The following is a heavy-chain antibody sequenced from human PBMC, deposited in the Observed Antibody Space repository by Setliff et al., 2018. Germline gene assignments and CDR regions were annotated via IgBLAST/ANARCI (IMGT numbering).Heavy chain of an antibody. D-gene: IGHD2-15*01. V-gene: IGHV3-30*03. CDR3: ARTCSGSGCYAGLES. J-gene: IGHJ4*02. CDR2: ILDDGVKK. CDR1: GFTFSTYR. Sequence: LSCAASGFTFSTYRMHWVRQAPGKGLEWVAVILDDGVKKYHADSVKGRFTISRDNSKNTLYLQMNSLRPEDTAVYYCARTCSGSGCYAGLESWGQGTPVTVSS.